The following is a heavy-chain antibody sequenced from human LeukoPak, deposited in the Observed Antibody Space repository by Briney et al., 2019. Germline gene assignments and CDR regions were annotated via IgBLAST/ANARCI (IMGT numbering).Heavy chain of an antibody. V-gene: IGHV1-46*01. J-gene: IGHJ5*02. CDR1: GYTFTSYY. CDR2: INPSGGST. CDR3: ARDPQWEHQAFDP. D-gene: IGHD1-26*01. Sequence: ASVKVSCKASGYTFTSYYMHWVRQAPGRGLEWMGIINPSGGSTSYAQKFQGRVTMTRDMSTSTVYMELSSLRSEDTAVYYCARDPQWEHQAFDPWGQGTLVIVSS.